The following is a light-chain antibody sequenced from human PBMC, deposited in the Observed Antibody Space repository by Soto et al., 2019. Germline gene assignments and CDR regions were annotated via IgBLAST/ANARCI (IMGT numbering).Light chain of an antibody. V-gene: IGKV3-20*01. J-gene: IGKJ1*01. CDR2: DAS. CDR1: QSVSSY. Sequence: EIVLTQSPATLSLSPGERATLSCRASQSVSSYLAWYQQKSGQAPRLLIYDASNRATGIPDRFSGSGSGTDFTLTISRLEPEDFAVYYCQQYGSSGTFGQGTKV. CDR3: QQYGSSGT.